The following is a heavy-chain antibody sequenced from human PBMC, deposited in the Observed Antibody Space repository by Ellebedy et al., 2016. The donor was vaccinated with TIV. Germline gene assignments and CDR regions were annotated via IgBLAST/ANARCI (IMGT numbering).Heavy chain of an antibody. V-gene: IGHV1-18*01. J-gene: IGHJ6*02. Sequence: AASVKVSCKSSGYTFIDYGITWVRRAPGQGLDWMGWVSAYSGNTNYAENVQGRVTMTTDTSTDTAYMELRSLRSDDTAVYYCARYSGSGTYYRNGMDVWGQGTTVTVSS. CDR3: ARYSGSGTYYRNGMDV. CDR1: GYTFIDYG. D-gene: IGHD3-10*01. CDR2: VSAYSGNT.